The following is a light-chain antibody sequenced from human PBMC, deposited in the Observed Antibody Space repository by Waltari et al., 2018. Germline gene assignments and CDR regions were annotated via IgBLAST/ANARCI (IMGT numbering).Light chain of an antibody. CDR1: SSNIGSNP. V-gene: IGLV1-44*01. J-gene: IGLJ7*01. Sequence: QSVLTQPPSASGTPGLRVPISCSGSSSNIGSNPVNWYQQLPGTAPKLLIYSSNRRPSGVPDRFSGAKSGTSASLAISGLQSEDEADYYCATWDDSLNAAVFGGGTQLSVL. CDR3: ATWDDSLNAAV. CDR2: SSN.